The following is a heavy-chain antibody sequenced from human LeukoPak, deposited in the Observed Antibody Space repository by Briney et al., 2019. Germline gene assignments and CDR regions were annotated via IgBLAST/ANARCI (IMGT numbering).Heavy chain of an antibody. J-gene: IGHJ4*02. V-gene: IGHV3-23*01. Sequence: QSGGSLSLAWPASGFTFSSYAMSWVRQAPGKGLEWVSSIIGSGRSTYYADSVKGRFTIARDNSKHSLYLQMNSLRDETMALYYCTKDGKSGYSYGHAGSRGPTLAFDYWGQGTLVTVSS. CDR1: GFTFSSYA. CDR3: TKDGKSGYSYGHAGSRGPTLAFDY. D-gene: IGHD5-18*01. CDR2: IIGSGRST.